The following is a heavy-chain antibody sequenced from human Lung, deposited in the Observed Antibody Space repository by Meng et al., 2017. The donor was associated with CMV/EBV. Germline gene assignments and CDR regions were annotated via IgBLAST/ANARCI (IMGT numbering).Heavy chain of an antibody. Sequence: GESLKISCAASGFTFRTYAMSWVRQVPGKGLEWVSSISGSGGTTHYVDSVKGRFTISKATSRDTLYLQMNSLRAEDTAVYYCAKELHSGWSYYFDYWGQGALVTVSS. CDR3: AKELHSGWSYYFDY. V-gene: IGHV3-23*01. CDR2: ISGSGGTT. D-gene: IGHD6-19*01. J-gene: IGHJ4*02. CDR1: GFTFRTYA.